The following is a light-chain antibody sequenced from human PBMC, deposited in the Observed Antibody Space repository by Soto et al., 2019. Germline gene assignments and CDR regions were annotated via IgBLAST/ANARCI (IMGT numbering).Light chain of an antibody. Sequence: EIVLTQSPGTLSLSPGETATLSCRASQSVSSNNLAWYHQKPGQTPRLLIYGASSRATGIPDRFSGSGSGTDFTLTISRLEPEDFAVYYCQQYDNSIPFGQGKRLEIE. CDR1: QSVSSNN. CDR3: QQYDNSIP. CDR2: GAS. V-gene: IGKV3-20*01. J-gene: IGKJ5*01.